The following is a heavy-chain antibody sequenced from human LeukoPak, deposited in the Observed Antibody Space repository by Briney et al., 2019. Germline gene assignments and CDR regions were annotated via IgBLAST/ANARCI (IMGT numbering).Heavy chain of an antibody. CDR1: GFTFSSYW. D-gene: IGHD6-6*01. CDR2: INSDGSST. V-gene: IGHV3-74*01. Sequence: PGGSLRLSCAASGFTFSSYWMHWVRQAPGKGLVWVSRINSDGSSTSYADSVKGRFTISRDNAKNTLYLQMNSLRAEDTAVYYCASPSIAASDFDYWGQGTLVTVSS. CDR3: ASPSIAASDFDY. J-gene: IGHJ4*02.